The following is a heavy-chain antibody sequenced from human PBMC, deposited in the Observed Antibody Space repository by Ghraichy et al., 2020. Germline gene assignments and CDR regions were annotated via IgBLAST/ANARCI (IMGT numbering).Heavy chain of an antibody. CDR3: ATDAPWIELWLRAVTTDV. J-gene: IGHJ6*02. V-gene: IGHV1-24*01. CDR1: GYSLTELS. Sequence: ASVKVSCKVSGYSLTELSMHWVRQAPGKGLEWMGGFDPEKSETVYAQKFQGRVTMTEDTSTDTAYMELSSLRSEDTAVYYCATDAPWIELWLRAVTTDVWGQGTTVIVSS. CDR2: FDPEKSET. D-gene: IGHD5-18*01.